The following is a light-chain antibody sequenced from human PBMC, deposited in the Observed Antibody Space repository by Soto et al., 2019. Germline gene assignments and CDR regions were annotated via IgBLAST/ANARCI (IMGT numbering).Light chain of an antibody. CDR1: QGVNSN. V-gene: IGKV3-15*01. Sequence: EIVMTQSPGTLSVSPGERVILSCRASQGVNSNLAWYQQKPGQTPRLLISGASTRATGIPVRFSGSGSGTEFTLTISSLQSEDFAVYYCQQDNNWPRTFGQGTKVDIK. CDR2: GAS. J-gene: IGKJ1*01. CDR3: QQDNNWPRT.